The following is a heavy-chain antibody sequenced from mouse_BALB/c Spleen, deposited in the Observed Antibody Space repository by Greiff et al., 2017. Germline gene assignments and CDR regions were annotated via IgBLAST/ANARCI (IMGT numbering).Heavy chain of an antibody. Sequence: EVKLVESGGGLVKLGGSLKLSCAASGFTFSSYYMSWVRQTPEKRLELVAAINSNGGSTYYPDTVKGRFTISRDNAKNTLYLQMSSLKSEDTALYYCARGYGNYAMDYWGQGTSVTVSS. J-gene: IGHJ4*01. CDR2: INSNGGST. CDR3: ARGYGNYAMDY. V-gene: IGHV5-6-2*01. D-gene: IGHD2-1*01. CDR1: GFTFSSYY.